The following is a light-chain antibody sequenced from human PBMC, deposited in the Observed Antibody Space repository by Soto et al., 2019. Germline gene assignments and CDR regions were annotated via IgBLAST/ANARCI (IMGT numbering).Light chain of an antibody. Sequence: QSVLTQPPSVAEAPRQRVTISCSGSSFNIGDNAVNWYQQFPGKAPKLLIYYDDLLPSGVSDRFSGSKSGTSASLVISGLQSDDEADYDCSAWDDTLKGFVFGTGTKLTVL. CDR3: SAWDDTLKGFV. J-gene: IGLJ1*01. V-gene: IGLV1-36*01. CDR2: YDD. CDR1: SFNIGDNA.